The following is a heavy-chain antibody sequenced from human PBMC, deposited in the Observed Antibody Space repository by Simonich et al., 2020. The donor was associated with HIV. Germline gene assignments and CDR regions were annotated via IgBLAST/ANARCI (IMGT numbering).Heavy chain of an antibody. CDR2: SWYDGSNK. J-gene: IGHJ1*01. CDR1: GFTFNSYG. Sequence: QVQLVESGGGVVQPGRSLRLSCAASGFTFNSYGMHWVRQAPGRGLEGVAVSWYDGSNKNYADSVKGRFTISRDNSKTTLYLQMNSLRAEDTAVYYCVRDQERFTNSWAAEYFQHWGQGTLVTVSS. CDR3: VRDQERFTNSWAAEYFQH. D-gene: IGHD6-13*01. V-gene: IGHV3-33*01.